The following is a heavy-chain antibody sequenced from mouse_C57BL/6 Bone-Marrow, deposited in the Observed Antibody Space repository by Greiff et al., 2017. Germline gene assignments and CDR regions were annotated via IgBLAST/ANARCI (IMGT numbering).Heavy chain of an antibody. CDR1: GFNIKDDY. J-gene: IGHJ2*01. CDR3: TLRYFDY. CDR2: IDPENGDT. Sequence: VQLQQSGAELVRPGASVKLSCTASGFNIKDDYMHWVKQRPEQGLEWIGWIDPENGDTEYASKFQGKATITADTSSNTAYLQLSSLTSEDTAVYYCTLRYFDYWGQGTTRTVSS. V-gene: IGHV14-4*01. D-gene: IGHD1-1*01.